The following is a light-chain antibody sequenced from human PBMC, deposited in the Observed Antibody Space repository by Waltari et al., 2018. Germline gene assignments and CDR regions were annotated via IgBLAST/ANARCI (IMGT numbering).Light chain of an antibody. Sequence: QSALTQPASVSGSPGQSITISCTGASRYVGFYNYVSWYQQHPGKVPKLMIYEVSNRPSGVSDRFSGSKSGNTASLTISGLQAEDEADYYCSSYTSSSTLVFGTGTKVTVL. CDR1: SRYVGFYNY. CDR3: SSYTSSSTLV. CDR2: EVS. J-gene: IGLJ1*01. V-gene: IGLV2-14*01.